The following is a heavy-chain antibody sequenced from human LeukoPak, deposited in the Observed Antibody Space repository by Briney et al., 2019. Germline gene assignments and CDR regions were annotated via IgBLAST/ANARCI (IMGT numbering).Heavy chain of an antibody. CDR1: GFTFSSHW. Sequence: GGSLRLSCAASGFTFSSHWMHWVRQAPGKGLVCVARIKSDGTYRDYGDSVRGRFTISRDNAKDTLYLQMNSLRAEDTAVYYCVRDDRSYGVDYWGQGTPVTVSS. V-gene: IGHV3-74*01. J-gene: IGHJ4*02. CDR2: IKSDGTYR. CDR3: VRDDRSYGVDY. D-gene: IGHD4-17*01.